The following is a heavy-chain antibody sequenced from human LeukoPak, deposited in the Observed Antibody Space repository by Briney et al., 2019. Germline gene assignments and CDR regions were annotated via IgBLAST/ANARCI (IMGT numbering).Heavy chain of an antibody. CDR1: VGSFTSSSYY. J-gene: IGHJ4*02. Sequence: KPSETLSLTCTVSVGSFTSSSYYWGWIRQPPGKGLEWIGSIYYTGSNSYYNPSLKSRVTISADTSKNQFSLKLSSVTAADTAVYYCASITAHYWGQGTLVTVSS. D-gene: IGHD3-10*01. CDR3: ASITAHY. V-gene: IGHV4-39*01. CDR2: IYYTGSNS.